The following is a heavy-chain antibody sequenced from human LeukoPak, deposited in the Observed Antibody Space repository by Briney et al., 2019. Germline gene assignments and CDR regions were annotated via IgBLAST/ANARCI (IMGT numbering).Heavy chain of an antibody. V-gene: IGHV4-30-4*01. D-gene: IGHD3-16*01. CDR1: GGSISSGDYY. CDR3: ARDPGAMITFGGVSTN. J-gene: IGHJ4*02. Sequence: SETLSLTCTVSGGSISSGDYYWSWIRQPPGKGLEWIGYIYYSGSTYYNTSLKGRVTISVDTSKNQFSLKLSSVTAAATAGYYCARDPGAMITFGGVSTNWGQGTLVTVSS. CDR2: IYYSGST.